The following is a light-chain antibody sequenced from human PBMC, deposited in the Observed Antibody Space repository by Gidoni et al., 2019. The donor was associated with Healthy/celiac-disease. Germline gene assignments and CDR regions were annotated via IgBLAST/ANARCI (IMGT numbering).Light chain of an antibody. CDR1: SSNIGAGYD. V-gene: IGLV1-40*01. J-gene: IGLJ2*01. CDR2: GNN. Sequence: QSVLTQPPSVSGAPGQRVTISCTGASSNIGAGYDVHWYQQLPGSAPKLLIFGNNNRPSGVPDRFSSSKSGASASLAITGRQAEDEADYYCQSFDSGLSGPVVFGGGTKLTVL. CDR3: QSFDSGLSGPVV.